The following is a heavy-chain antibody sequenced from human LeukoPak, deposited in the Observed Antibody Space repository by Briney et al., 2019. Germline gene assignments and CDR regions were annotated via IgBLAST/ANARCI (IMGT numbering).Heavy chain of an antibody. CDR2: IVPCSGNT. CDR1: GYTFTSYG. CDR3: AIPTGCGSYCFGN. Sequence: ASVKVSCKASGYTFTSYGISWVRQAPGQGLEWMGWIVPCSGNTNYAQKFQGRVTMTTDTSTSTAYMELRSLRSDDTAVYHCAIPTGCGSYCFGNWGQGTLVTVSS. V-gene: IGHV1-18*01. D-gene: IGHD1-26*01. J-gene: IGHJ4*02.